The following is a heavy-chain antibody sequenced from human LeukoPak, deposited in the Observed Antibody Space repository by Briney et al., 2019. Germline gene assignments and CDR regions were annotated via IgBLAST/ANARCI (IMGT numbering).Heavy chain of an antibody. V-gene: IGHV3-30*02. D-gene: IGHD6-13*01. CDR1: GFTFSSFG. CDR3: AKTARYSSSWPTRRDDYYMDV. J-gene: IGHJ6*03. CDR2: IRYDGSNK. Sequence: GGSLRLSCAASGFTFSSFGMHWVRQAPGKGLEWVAFIRYDGSNKYYADSVKGRFTISRDKSKNTLYLQMNSLRAEDTAAYYCAKTARYSSSWPTRRDDYYMDVWGKGTTVTVSS.